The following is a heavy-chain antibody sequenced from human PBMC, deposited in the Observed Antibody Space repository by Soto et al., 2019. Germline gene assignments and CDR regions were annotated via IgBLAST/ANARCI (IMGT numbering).Heavy chain of an antibody. D-gene: IGHD5-18*01. V-gene: IGHV3-23*01. J-gene: IGHJ6*02. CDR2: ISGSGGST. Sequence: HPGGSLRLSCAASGFTFSSYALSWVRQAPGKGLEWVSAISGSGGSTYYAASVKGRFTISRDNSKNTLYLQMNSLRAEDTAVYYCAKDHSYAPLSMDVWGQGTTVTVSS. CDR1: GFTFSSYA. CDR3: AKDHSYAPLSMDV.